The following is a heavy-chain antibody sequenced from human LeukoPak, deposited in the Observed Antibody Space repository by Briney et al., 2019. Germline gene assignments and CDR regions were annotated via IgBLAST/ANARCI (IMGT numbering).Heavy chain of an antibody. CDR3: AREGYSYGPFDY. CDR1: GFTVSSNF. V-gene: IGHV3-53*01. CDR2: IYSDGST. D-gene: IGHD5-18*01. Sequence: GGSLRLSCAASGFTVSSNFMSWVRQAPGKGLEWVSVIYSDGSTYYADSVKGRFTISRDNSKNTLYLQINSLRAEDTAVYYCAREGYSYGPFDYWGQGTLATVSS. J-gene: IGHJ4*02.